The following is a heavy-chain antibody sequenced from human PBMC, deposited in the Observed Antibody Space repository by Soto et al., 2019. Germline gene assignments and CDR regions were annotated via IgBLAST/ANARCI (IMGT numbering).Heavy chain of an antibody. V-gene: IGHV3-23*01. Sequence: EVQLLESGGDLIEPGGSLRLSCAASGFTFGTYARDWGRQAPGKGLEGVSGINSYGDSTYYADSVRARFTISRDNSRNGLYLEMNSLRGDDTAIYYCAKDSDRPGWFGQFDHWGQGDVVTVSS. D-gene: IGHD3-10*01. CDR2: INSYGDST. J-gene: IGHJ4*02. CDR1: GFTFGTYA. CDR3: AKDSDRPGWFGQFDH.